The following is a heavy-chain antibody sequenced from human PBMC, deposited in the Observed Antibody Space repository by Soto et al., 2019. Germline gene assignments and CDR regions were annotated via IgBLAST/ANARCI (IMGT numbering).Heavy chain of an antibody. D-gene: IGHD2-21*01. V-gene: IGHV3-48*02. CDR2: ISSSSSTI. J-gene: IGHJ4*02. CDR1: GFTFSSYS. Sequence: GGSLRLSCAASGFTFSSYSMNWVRQAPGKGLEWVSYISSSSSTIYYADSVKGRFTISRDNAKNSLYLQMNSLRDEDTAVYYRARELGRQVNTLLEFDYWGQGILVNVS. CDR3: ARELGRQVNTLLEFDY.